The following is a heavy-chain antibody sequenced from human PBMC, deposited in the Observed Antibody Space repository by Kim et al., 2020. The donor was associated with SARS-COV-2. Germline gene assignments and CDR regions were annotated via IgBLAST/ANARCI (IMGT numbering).Heavy chain of an antibody. CDR3: ARSSWGGDYVTYYYYGMDV. D-gene: IGHD4-17*01. Sequence: GGSLRLSCAASGFTVSSNYMSWVRQAPGKGLEWVSVIYSGGSTYYADSVKGRFTISRDNSKNKLYLQMTSLRAEDTAVDCFARSSWGGDYVTYYYYGMDVWGQGTTVTV. CDR1: GFTVSSNY. V-gene: IGHV3-66*01. J-gene: IGHJ6*01. CDR2: IYSGGST.